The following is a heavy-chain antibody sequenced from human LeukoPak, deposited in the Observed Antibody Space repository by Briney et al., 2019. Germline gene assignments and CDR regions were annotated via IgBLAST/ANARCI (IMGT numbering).Heavy chain of an antibody. D-gene: IGHD3-22*01. CDR2: IYYSGST. CDR1: GGSISSSSYY. Sequence: SETLSLTCTVSGGSISSSSYYWGWIRQPPGKGLEWIGSIYYSGSTYYNPSLKSRVTISVDTSKNQFSLKLSSVTAADTAVYYCARVEDSSGYLSVEVIDYWGQGTLVTVSS. CDR3: ARVEDSSGYLSVEVIDY. V-gene: IGHV4-39*07. J-gene: IGHJ4*02.